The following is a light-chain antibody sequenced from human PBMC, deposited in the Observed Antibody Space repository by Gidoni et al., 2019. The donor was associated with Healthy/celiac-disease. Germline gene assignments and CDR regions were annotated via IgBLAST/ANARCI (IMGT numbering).Light chain of an antibody. CDR1: NIGSKS. Sequence: SYVLTQPPSVSVAPGQTARITCGGNNIGSKSVHWYQQKPGQAPALVVYDASDTPSGIPERFSGSNAGNTATLTISRVEAGDEADYYCQVWDSSSDHVVFGGGTKLTVL. V-gene: IGLV3-21*02. CDR3: QVWDSSSDHVV. J-gene: IGLJ2*01. CDR2: DAS.